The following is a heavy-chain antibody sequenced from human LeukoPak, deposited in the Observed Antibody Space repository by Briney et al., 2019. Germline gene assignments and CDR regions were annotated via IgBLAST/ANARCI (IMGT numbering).Heavy chain of an antibody. Sequence: ASVKVSCKASGYTFTSYGISWVRQAPGQGLEWMGWISAYNGNTNYAQKLQGRVTMTTDTSTSTAYMELRSLRSDDTAVYYCVRDRGTAMVRAMGYWGQGTLVTVSS. J-gene: IGHJ4*02. V-gene: IGHV1-18*01. CDR2: ISAYNGNT. D-gene: IGHD5-18*01. CDR3: VRDRGTAMVRAMGY. CDR1: GYTFTSYG.